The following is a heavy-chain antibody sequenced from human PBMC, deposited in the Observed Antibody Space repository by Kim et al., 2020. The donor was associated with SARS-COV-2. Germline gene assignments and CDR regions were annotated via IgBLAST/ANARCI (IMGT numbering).Heavy chain of an antibody. D-gene: IGHD2-21*02. Sequence: GGSLRLSCAASGFPFSGYAMYWVRQAPGKGLEWVAGISYDGSNEYYGDSVKGRFIISRDNSKKTVYVEMNSLTVDDTAVYYCARARLLQSGANCPICGAIDIWGQGTMVTVSS. J-gene: IGHJ3*02. CDR1: GFPFSGYA. CDR2: ISYDGSNE. V-gene: IGHV3-30*03. CDR3: ARARLLQSGANCPICGAIDI.